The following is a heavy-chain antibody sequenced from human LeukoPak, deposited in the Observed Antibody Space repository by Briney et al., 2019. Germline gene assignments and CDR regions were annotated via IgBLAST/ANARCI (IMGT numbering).Heavy chain of an antibody. CDR2: INHSGST. CDR1: GGSFSGNC. V-gene: IGHV4-34*01. J-gene: IGHJ5*02. CDR3: ARGITIVRGRAPHDNGIDP. D-gene: IGHD3-10*01. Sequence: SETLSLTCAVSGGSFSGNCWNWIRQPPGKGLEWIGEINHSGSTNYNPSLKSRVTISVDTSKSQFSLKLSSVTAADTAVYYCARGITIVRGRAPHDNGIDPWGQGALVTVSS.